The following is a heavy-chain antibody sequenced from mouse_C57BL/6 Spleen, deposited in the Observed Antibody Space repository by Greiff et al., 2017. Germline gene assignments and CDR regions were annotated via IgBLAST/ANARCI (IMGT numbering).Heavy chain of an antibody. CDR1: GYSFTSYW. D-gene: IGHD3-2*02. CDR2: IDPSDSYT. CDR3: ARGGDSSGFGD. Sequence: VQLQQPGAELVRPGTSVKLSCKASGYSFTSYWMHWVKQRPGQGLEWIGVIDPSDSYTNYNQKFKGKATLTVDTSSSTAYMQLSSHTSEDSADYYIARGGDSSGFGDWGQVATLSVCS. V-gene: IGHV1-59*01. J-gene: IGHJ2*01.